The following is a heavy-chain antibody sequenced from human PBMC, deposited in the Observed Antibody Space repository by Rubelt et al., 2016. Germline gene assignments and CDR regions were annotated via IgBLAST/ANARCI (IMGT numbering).Heavy chain of an antibody. CDR2: ITIDGSGT. CDR3: ARGLFYDFYPGFDY. D-gene: IGHD3-3*01. V-gene: IGHV3-74*02. Sequence: GSGGDVVQPGRSLRLSCAASGFNVGSFWMHWVRQAPGKGPVWVSYITIDGSGTNYAAPVKGRFTISTDEAKNTLYLQMNSLSAEDTGVYYCARGLFYDFYPGFDYWGQGTRVTVSS. J-gene: IGHJ4*02. CDR1: GFNVGSFW.